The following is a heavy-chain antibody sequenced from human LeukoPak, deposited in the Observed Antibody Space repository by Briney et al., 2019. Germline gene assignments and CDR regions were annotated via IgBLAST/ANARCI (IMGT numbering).Heavy chain of an antibody. Sequence: SETLSLTCTVSGGSISGSSYYWGWIRQPPGKGLEWIGSIYYSGSTYYNPSLKSRVTISVDTSKNQFSLKLSSVTAADTAVYYCARPGYSSGWFSWFDYWGQGTLVTVSS. V-gene: IGHV4-39*01. CDR3: ARPGYSSGWFSWFDY. J-gene: IGHJ4*02. CDR2: IYYSGST. CDR1: GGSISGSSYY. D-gene: IGHD6-19*01.